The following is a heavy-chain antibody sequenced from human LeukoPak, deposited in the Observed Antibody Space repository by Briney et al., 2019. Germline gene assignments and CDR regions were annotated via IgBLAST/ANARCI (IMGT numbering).Heavy chain of an antibody. CDR3: ARQYCGGGSRYLDY. CDR2: INPNSGGT. D-gene: IGHD2-15*01. Sequence: GASVKVSCKASGYTFTGYYVHWVRQAPGQGLEWMGWINPNSGGTNYAQKFQGRVTMTRDTSISTAYMELSRLRSDDTAVYYCARQYCGGGSRYLDYWGQGTLVTVSS. CDR1: GYTFTGYY. V-gene: IGHV1-2*02. J-gene: IGHJ4*02.